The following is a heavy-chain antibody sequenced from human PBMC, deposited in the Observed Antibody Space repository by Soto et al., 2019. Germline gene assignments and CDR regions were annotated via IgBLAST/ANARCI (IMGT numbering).Heavy chain of an antibody. CDR1: GFTFSSYS. J-gene: IGHJ4*02. D-gene: IGHD6-13*01. CDR3: ARSGLEPRSWFGY. V-gene: IGHV3-48*01. CDR2: ISSSSSTI. Sequence: PGGSLRLSCAASGFTFSSYSMNWVRQAPGKGLEWVSYISSSSSTIYYADSVKGRFTISRDNAKNSLYLQMNSLRAEDTAVYYCARSGLEPRSWFGYWGQGTLVTVSS.